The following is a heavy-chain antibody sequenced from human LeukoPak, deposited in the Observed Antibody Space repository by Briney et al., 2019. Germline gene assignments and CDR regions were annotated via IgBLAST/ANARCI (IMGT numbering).Heavy chain of an antibody. CDR3: AKLEQQLVAHPTDY. Sequence: GGSLRLSCAASSFTFSTYGMHWVRQAPGKGLEWVSAISGSGGSTYYADSVKGRFTISRDNSKNTLYLQMNSLRAEDTAVYYCAKLEQQLVAHPTDYWGQGTLVTVSS. V-gene: IGHV3-23*01. D-gene: IGHD6-13*01. CDR1: SFTFSTYG. J-gene: IGHJ4*02. CDR2: ISGSGGST.